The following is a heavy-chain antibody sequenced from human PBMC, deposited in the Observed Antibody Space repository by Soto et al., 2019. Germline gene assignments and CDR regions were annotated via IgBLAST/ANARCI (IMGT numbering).Heavy chain of an antibody. J-gene: IGHJ3*02. Sequence: PSETLSPTCTVSGRSISRYYWSWIRQPPGKGLEWIGYIYYSGSTNYNPSLKSRVTISVDTSKNQFSLKLSSVTAADTAVYYCARVWGGAFDIWGQGTMVT. CDR2: IYYSGST. CDR1: GRSISRYY. CDR3: ARVWGGAFDI. D-gene: IGHD3-10*01. V-gene: IGHV4-59*01.